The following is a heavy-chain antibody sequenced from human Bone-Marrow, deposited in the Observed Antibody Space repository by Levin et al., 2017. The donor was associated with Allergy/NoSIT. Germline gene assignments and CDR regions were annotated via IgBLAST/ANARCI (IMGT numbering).Heavy chain of an antibody. CDR2: ISWNSGSI. CDR3: AKDRGGYTEYYYGMDG. CDR1: GFTFDDYA. V-gene: IGHV3-9*01. Sequence: GGSLRLSCAASGFTFDDYAMHWVRQAPGKGLEWVSGISWNSGSIGYADSVKGRFTISRDNAKNSLYLQMNSLRAEDTALYYCAKDRGGYTEYYYGMDGWGQGTTVTVS. J-gene: IGHJ6*02. D-gene: IGHD5-12*01.